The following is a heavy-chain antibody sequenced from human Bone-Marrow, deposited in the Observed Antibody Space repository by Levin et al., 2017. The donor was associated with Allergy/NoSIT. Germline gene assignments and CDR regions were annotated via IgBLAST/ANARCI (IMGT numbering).Heavy chain of an antibody. Sequence: SCTVSGGSISSGGYYWSWIRQHPGKGLEWIGYIYYSGSTYYNPSLKSRVTISVDTSKNQFSLKLSSVTAADTAVYYCASGRQQQLVIHYWGQGTLVTVSS. CDR1: GGSISSGGYY. D-gene: IGHD6-13*01. V-gene: IGHV4-31*03. CDR3: ASGRQQQLVIHY. CDR2: IYYSGST. J-gene: IGHJ4*02.